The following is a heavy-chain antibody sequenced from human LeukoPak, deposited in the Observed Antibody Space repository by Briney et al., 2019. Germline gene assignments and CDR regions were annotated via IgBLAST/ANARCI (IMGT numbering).Heavy chain of an antibody. Sequence: SETLSLTCTVSGGSISSYYWSWIRQPPGKGLEWIGYIYYSGSTNYNPSLKSRVTISVDTSKNQFSLKLSSVTAADTAVYYCARAQLGKGYYFDYWAREPWSPSPQ. D-gene: IGHD7-27*01. V-gene: IGHV4-59*01. CDR1: GGSISSYY. CDR3: ARAQLGKGYYFDY. J-gene: IGHJ4*02. CDR2: IYYSGST.